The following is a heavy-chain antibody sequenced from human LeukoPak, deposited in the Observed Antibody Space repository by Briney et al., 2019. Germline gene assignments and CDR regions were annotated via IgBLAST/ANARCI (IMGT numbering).Heavy chain of an antibody. Sequence: GGSLRLSCAASGFTFSSYAMSWVRQAPGKGLEWVSAISGNGGSTYYADSVKGRFTISRDNSKNTLYLQMNSLRAEDTAVYYCAKGFGGSSGWFYFDYWGQGTLVTVSS. J-gene: IGHJ4*02. CDR2: ISGNGGST. V-gene: IGHV3-23*01. D-gene: IGHD6-19*01. CDR1: GFTFSSYA. CDR3: AKGFGGSSGWFYFDY.